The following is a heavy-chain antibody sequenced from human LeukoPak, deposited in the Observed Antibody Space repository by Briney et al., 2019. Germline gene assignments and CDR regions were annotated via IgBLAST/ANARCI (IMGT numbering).Heavy chain of an antibody. Sequence: SETLSLTCTVSGGSINSGRYYWSWIRQPAGRGLKWIGHISTSGRTSYSPSLKSRVTISVDTSKNQFSLKMSSVSAADTAVYYCARGLHGYTYGYVPWELYYYMDVWGKGTTVTISS. J-gene: IGHJ6*03. CDR2: ISTSGRT. CDR1: GGSINSGRYY. V-gene: IGHV4-61*09. D-gene: IGHD5-18*01. CDR3: ARGLHGYTYGYVPWELYYYMDV.